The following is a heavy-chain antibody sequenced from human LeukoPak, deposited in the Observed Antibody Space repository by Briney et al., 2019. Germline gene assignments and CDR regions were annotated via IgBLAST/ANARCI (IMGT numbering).Heavy chain of an antibody. CDR1: GYTFTGYY. CDR2: INPNSGGT. J-gene: IGHJ5*02. V-gene: IGHV1-2*04. Sequence: ASVRVSCKASGYTFTGYYMHWVRQAPGQGLEWMGWINPNSGGTNYAQKFQGWVTMTRDTSISTAYMELSRLRSDDTAVDYCARGGGELVQTNWFDPWGQGTLVTVSS. D-gene: IGHD6-13*01. CDR3: ARGGGELVQTNWFDP.